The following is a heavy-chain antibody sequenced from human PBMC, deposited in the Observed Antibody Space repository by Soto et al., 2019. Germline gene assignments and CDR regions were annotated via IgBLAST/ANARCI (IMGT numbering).Heavy chain of an antibody. D-gene: IGHD2-15*01. V-gene: IGHV4-39*01. CDR1: GGSISSFNYF. CDR3: ARGGGSTFNWFDP. Sequence: QLQLQESGPGLVKPSETLSLTSTVSGGSISSFNYFWGWIRQPPGKGLEWIGSLYYSGNTYYNPSLQSRVTISVDTSKKQCTLTLRSVTAADTAVYYCARGGGSTFNWFDPWGQGTLVTVSP. CDR2: LYYSGNT. J-gene: IGHJ5*02.